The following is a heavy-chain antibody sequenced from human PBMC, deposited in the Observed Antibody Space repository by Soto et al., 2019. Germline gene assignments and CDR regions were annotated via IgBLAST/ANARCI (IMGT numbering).Heavy chain of an antibody. J-gene: IGHJ4*02. V-gene: IGHV3-23*02. Sequence: GGSLRLSCAASGFTFSSYAMSWVRQAPGKGLEWVSAISGSGGSTYYEDSVKGRFTISKDNSKNTLYLQMNSMRAEDTAVYYCAKDRPDYDFWCGYLSLDYWGQGTLVTVSS. CDR1: GFTFSSYA. CDR3: AKDRPDYDFWCGYLSLDY. CDR2: ISGSGGST. D-gene: IGHD3-3*01.